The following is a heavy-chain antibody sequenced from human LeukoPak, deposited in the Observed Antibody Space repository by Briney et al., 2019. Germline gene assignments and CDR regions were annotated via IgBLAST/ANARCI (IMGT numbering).Heavy chain of an antibody. J-gene: IGHJ4*02. CDR3: ARAHSGSYLWYFDY. CDR1: GFTFSSYS. Sequence: GGSLTLSCAASGFTFSSYSMNWVRQAPGKGLEWLSSISSSNDYIYYADSVKGRFTISRDNAKNSLFLQMTSLRAEDTAVYYCARAHSGSYLWYFDYWGQGTLVTVSS. V-gene: IGHV3-21*01. CDR2: ISSSNDYI. D-gene: IGHD1-26*01.